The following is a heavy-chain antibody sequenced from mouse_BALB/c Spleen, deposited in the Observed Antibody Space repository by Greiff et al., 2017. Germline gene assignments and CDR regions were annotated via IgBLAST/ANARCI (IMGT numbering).Heavy chain of an antibody. V-gene: IGHV8-11*01. CDR1: GFSLSTYGIG. CDR3: ARPYDYDKGAWFAY. D-gene: IGHD2-4*01. J-gene: IGHJ3*01. CDR2: IWWNDNK. Sequence: QVTLKESGPGILQPSQTLSLTCSFSGFSLSTYGIGVGWIRQPSGKGLERLAHIWWNDNKYYNTALKSRLTISKDTSNNQVFLKIASVDTADTATYYCARPYDYDKGAWFAYWGQGTLVTVSA.